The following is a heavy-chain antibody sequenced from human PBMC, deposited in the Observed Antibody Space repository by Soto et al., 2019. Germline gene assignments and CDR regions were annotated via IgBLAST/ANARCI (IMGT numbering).Heavy chain of an antibody. CDR3: AISIVIFAVVTPPDY. CDR2: ISYDGTNK. D-gene: IGHD3-3*01. V-gene: IGHV3-33*05. J-gene: IGHJ4*02. CDR1: GFTFSSYA. Sequence: QVQLVESGGGVVQPGRSLRLSCAASGFTFSSYAMHWVRQAPGKGLEWVAVISYDGTNKYYGDSVKGRFTISGDNSKNKLYLPMNSLRAEDTAVYYCAISIVIFAVVTPPDYWGQGTLVTVSS.